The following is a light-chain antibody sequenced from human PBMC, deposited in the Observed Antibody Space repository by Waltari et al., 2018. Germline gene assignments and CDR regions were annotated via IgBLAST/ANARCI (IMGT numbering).Light chain of an antibody. V-gene: IGKV3-15*01. CDR1: QSFRSN. Sequence: EIVMTQSPATLSVSPGERATLSCRASQSFRSNYLAWYQQKPGPAPRLLIYGVSTRATGIPARFSGSGFGTEFTLTISSVQAEDFAVYYCQQYDNWPPLTFGQGTRLEIK. CDR2: GVS. J-gene: IGKJ5*01. CDR3: QQYDNWPPLT.